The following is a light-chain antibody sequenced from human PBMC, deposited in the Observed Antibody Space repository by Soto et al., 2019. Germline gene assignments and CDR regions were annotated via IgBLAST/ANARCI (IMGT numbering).Light chain of an antibody. CDR1: QSVSSY. CDR3: QQRSIWVT. Sequence: EVVLTQSPTTLSLSPGDRATLSCRASQSVSSYLAWYQQKPGQAPRLLIYDASKRATGIPARFSGSGSGTAFTLTISSIVTEDFAVYYCQQRSIWVTFGGGTKVEIK. CDR2: DAS. V-gene: IGKV3-11*01. J-gene: IGKJ4*01.